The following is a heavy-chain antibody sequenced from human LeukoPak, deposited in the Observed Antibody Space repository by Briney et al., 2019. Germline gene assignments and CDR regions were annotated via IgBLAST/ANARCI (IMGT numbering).Heavy chain of an antibody. CDR1: GFTFSSYS. V-gene: IGHV3-21*01. J-gene: IGHJ3*02. CDR2: ISSSSSYI. Sequence: PGGSLRLSCAASGFTFSSYSMNWVRQAPGKGLKWVSSISSSSSYIYYADSVKGRFTISRDNAKNSLYLQMNSLRAEDTAVYYCARMRYSSGWSDAFDIWGQGTMVTVSS. D-gene: IGHD6-19*01. CDR3: ARMRYSSGWSDAFDI.